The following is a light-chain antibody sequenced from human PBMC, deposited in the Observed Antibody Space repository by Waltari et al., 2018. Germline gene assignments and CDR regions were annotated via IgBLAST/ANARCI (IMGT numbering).Light chain of an antibody. V-gene: IGKV1-5*03. CDR1: QSISSW. J-gene: IGKJ2*01. CDR2: KAS. CDR3: QQYHTLYT. Sequence: DIQMTQSPSTLSASVGDRVTITFRASQSISSWLAWYQQKPGKAPKLLIYKASSLESGVPSRFSGSGSGTEFTLTISSLQPDDFATYYCQQYHTLYTFGQGTKLEI.